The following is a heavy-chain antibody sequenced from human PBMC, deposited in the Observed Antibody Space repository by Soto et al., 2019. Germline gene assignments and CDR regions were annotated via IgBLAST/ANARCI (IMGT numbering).Heavy chain of an antibody. J-gene: IGHJ5*02. D-gene: IGHD6-19*01. V-gene: IGHV1-69*01. CDR3: ASRGPTIRVSSSGWKFAWFDP. Sequence: QVQLVQSGAEVKKPGSSVKVSCKASGGTFSSYAISWVRQAPGQGLEWMGGIIPIFGTANYAQKFQGRVTITADESTSTAYMELSRLRSEDTAVYYCASRGPTIRVSSSGWKFAWFDPWGQGTLVTVSS. CDR2: IIPIFGTA. CDR1: GGTFSSYA.